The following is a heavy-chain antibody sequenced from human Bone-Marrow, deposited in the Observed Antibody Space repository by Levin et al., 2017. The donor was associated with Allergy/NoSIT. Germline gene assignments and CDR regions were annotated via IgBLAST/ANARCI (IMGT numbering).Heavy chain of an antibody. J-gene: IGHJ6*02. CDR3: ARDFGYGGGYYAMDV. V-gene: IGHV3-53*01. D-gene: IGHD3-16*01. CDR1: GFTVSNNY. CDR2: IYSGGLT. Sequence: QTGGSLRLSCAASGFTVSNNYMNWVRQAPGKGLEWVSVIYSGGLTYYADSVKGRFTISRDNSKNTLYLQMNSLRAEDTAVYFCARDFGYGGGYYAMDVWGQGTTVTVSS.